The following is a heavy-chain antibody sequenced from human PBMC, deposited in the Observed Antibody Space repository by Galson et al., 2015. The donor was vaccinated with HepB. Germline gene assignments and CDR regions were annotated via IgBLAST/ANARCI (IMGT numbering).Heavy chain of an antibody. J-gene: IGHJ3*02. CDR1: GFTFSGYW. V-gene: IGHV3-7*01. CDR3: ARDGNGYCSSTSCLGLAFDI. D-gene: IGHD2-2*03. CDR2: IKQDGSEK. Sequence: SLRLSCAASGFTFSGYWMSWVRQAPGKGLEWVANIKQDGSEKYYVDSVKGRFTISRDNAKNSLYLQMNSLRAEDTAVYYCARDGNGYCSSTSCLGLAFDIWGQGTMVTVSS.